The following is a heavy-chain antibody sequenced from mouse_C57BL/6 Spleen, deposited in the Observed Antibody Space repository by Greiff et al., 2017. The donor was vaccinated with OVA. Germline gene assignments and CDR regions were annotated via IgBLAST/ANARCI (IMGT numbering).Heavy chain of an antibody. J-gene: IGHJ2*01. CDR2: IHPNSGST. CDR1: GYTFTSYW. D-gene: IGHD1-1*01. CDR3: ARAAVTTVVATVDFDY. Sequence: QVQLQQPGAELVKPGASVKLSCKASGYTFTSYWMHWVKQRPGQGLEWIGMIHPNSGSTNYNEKFKSKATLTVDKSSSTAYMQLSSLTSEDSAVSYCARAAVTTVVATVDFDYWGQGTTLTVSS. V-gene: IGHV1-64*01.